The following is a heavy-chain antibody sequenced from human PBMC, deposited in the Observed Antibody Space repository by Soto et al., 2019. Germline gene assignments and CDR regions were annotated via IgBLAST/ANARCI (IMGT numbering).Heavy chain of an antibody. CDR1: GGSFSGYY. Sequence: ETLSLTCAVYGGSFSGYYWSWIRQPPGKGLEWIGEINHSGSTNYNPSLKSRVTISVDTSKNQFSLKLSSVTAADTAVYYCARLRLWGITMVRGNPYYYYYGMDVWGQGTTVTVSS. J-gene: IGHJ6*02. CDR3: ARLRLWGITMVRGNPYYYYYGMDV. CDR2: INHSGST. V-gene: IGHV4-34*01. D-gene: IGHD3-10*01.